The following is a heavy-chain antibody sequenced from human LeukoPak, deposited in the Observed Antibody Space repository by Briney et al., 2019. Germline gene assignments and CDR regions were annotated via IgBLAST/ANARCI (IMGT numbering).Heavy chain of an antibody. CDR1: RFTFSSYA. CDR3: ARGGTYCGGDCYGTNY. Sequence: PGESLRLSCAASRFTFSSYAMNWVRQVPGKGLEWVSSISSSPSHMYYADSVKGRFTISRDNAKNSLYLQMNSLRAEDTAVYYCARGGTYCGGDCYGTNYWGQGTLVTVSS. J-gene: IGHJ4*02. D-gene: IGHD2-21*02. CDR2: ISSSPSHM. V-gene: IGHV3-21*06.